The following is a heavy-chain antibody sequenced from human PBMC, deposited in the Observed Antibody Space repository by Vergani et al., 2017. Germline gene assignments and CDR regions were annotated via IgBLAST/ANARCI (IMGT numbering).Heavy chain of an antibody. J-gene: IGHJ6*02. CDR1: GFTFSNAW. V-gene: IGHV3-15*01. CDR2: IKSKTDGGTT. Sequence: EVQLVESGGGLVKPGGSLRLSCAASGFTFSNAWMSWVRQAPGKGLEWVGRIKSKTDGGTTDYAAPVKGRFTISRDDSKNTLYLQMNSLRAEDTAVYYCATEGAARWYYYYGMDVWGQGTTVTVSS. CDR3: ATEGAARWYYYYGMDV. D-gene: IGHD6-6*01.